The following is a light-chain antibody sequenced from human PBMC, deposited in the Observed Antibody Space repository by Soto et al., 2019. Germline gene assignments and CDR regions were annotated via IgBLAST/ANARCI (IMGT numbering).Light chain of an antibody. J-gene: IGKJ3*01. Sequence: IVLTQSPGTLSLSPGERATLSCRASQSVSSDFLAWYQQKPGQAPRLLIHAASSRATGIPDRFSGSGSGTDFTLTINRLVPEDFAVYYCQHFGDSPPVFTFGPGTKVGIK. CDR3: QHFGDSPPVFT. V-gene: IGKV3-20*01. CDR1: QSVSSDF. CDR2: AAS.